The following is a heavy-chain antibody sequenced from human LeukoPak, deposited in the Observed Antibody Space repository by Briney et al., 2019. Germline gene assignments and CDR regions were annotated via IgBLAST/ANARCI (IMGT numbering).Heavy chain of an antibody. CDR3: ARDPGPGVPDF. CDR2: ISSSGSTK. CDR1: RFTFRSYE. V-gene: IGHV3-48*03. Sequence: GGSLRHSCAASRFTFRSYEMNSVRPAPGKGLEWVSYISSSGSTKYYADSVKGRFTISRDNAKNSLYLQMNSLRAEDTAVYYCARDPGPGVPDFWGQGTLVTVSS. D-gene: IGHD3-10*01. J-gene: IGHJ4*02.